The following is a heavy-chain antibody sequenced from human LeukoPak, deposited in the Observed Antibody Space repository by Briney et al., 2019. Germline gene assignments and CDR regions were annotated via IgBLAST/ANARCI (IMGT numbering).Heavy chain of an antibody. D-gene: IGHD2-15*01. CDR1: GFTLSSYS. CDR3: ARDLRCGGGSCNTEGSDY. Sequence: GGSLRLSCAASGFTLSSYSMNWVRQAPGKGLEWISYIDSDTYGNTIYYPHTVKGRFTISRDNAKNSLYLQMNSLRAEDTAVYCCARDLRCGGGSCNTEGSDYWGQGTLVTVSS. J-gene: IGHJ4*02. V-gene: IGHV3-48*04. CDR2: IDSDTYGNTI.